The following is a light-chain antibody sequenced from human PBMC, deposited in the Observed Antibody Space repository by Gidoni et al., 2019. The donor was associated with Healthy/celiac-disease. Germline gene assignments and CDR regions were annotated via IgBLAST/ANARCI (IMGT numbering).Light chain of an antibody. Sequence: DIKLNQSPSSLSASVADRVTITCQASQDISNYLNWYQQKPGKAPKLLIYDASTLETGVPSRCSGSGAGTDFTFTISSLQHEDIVTYYCQQYDNLPRTFGQGTKVEIK. V-gene: IGKV1-33*01. CDR3: QQYDNLPRT. CDR2: DAS. J-gene: IGKJ1*01. CDR1: QDISNY.